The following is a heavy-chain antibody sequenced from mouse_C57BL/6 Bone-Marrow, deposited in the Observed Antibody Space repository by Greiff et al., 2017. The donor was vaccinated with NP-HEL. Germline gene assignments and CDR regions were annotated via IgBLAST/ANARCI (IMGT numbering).Heavy chain of an antibody. CDR1: GFNIKDDY. V-gene: IGHV14-4*01. CDR3: TNCYFDY. J-gene: IGHJ2*01. CDR2: IDPENGDT. Sequence: EVKLQESGAELVRPGASVKLSCTASGFNIKDDYMHWVKQRPEQGLEWIGWIDPENGDTEYASKFQGKATITADTSSNTAYLQLSSLTSEDTAVYYCTNCYFDYWGQGTTLTVSS.